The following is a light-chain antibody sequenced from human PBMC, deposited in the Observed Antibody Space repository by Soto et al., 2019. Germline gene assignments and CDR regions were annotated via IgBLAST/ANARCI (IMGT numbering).Light chain of an antibody. J-gene: IGKJ4*01. CDR3: QQFSSYPLT. V-gene: IGKV3-20*01. CDR2: GAS. Sequence: EIVLTQSPGTLSLSPGERATLSCRASQSVSSSYLAWYQQKPDQAPRLLIYGASSRATGIPDRFSGGGSGTDFTLTISRLEPEDFAVYYCQQFSSYPLTFGGGTKVDIK. CDR1: QSVSSSY.